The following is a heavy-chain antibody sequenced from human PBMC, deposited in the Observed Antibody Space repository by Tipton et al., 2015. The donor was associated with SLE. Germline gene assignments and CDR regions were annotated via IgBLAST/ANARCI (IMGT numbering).Heavy chain of an antibody. D-gene: IGHD4-17*01. V-gene: IGHV4-61*01. J-gene: IGHJ2*01. CDR1: GGSISSSSYY. Sequence: GLVKPSETLSLTCTVSGGSISSSSYYWSWIRQPPGKGLEWIGYNRYTGNTNYNPSLKSRVTMSVDTSKNQFSLKLSSVTAADTAVYYCARTADYESRYFDLWGRGTLVTVSS. CDR3: ARTADYESRYFDL. CDR2: NRYTGNT.